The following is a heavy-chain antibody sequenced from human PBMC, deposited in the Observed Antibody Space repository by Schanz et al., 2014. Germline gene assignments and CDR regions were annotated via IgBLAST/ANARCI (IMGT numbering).Heavy chain of an antibody. CDR2: MWNDGIKT. Sequence: QVDLVESGGGVVQPGRSLTLSCAVSTSLFSRSVIHWVRQAPGKGLEWVAVMWNDGIKTHYADSVKGRFTISRDNAKNTFYLHMNSLRNEDTAVYFCAKDRGDGYSNGIFQYWGLGTLVTVSS. J-gene: IGHJ4*02. CDR1: TSLFSRSV. CDR3: AKDRGDGYSNGIFQY. V-gene: IGHV3-30*14. D-gene: IGHD5-18*01.